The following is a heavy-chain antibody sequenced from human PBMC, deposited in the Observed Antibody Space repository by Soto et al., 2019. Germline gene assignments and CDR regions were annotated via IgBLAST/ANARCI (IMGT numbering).Heavy chain of an antibody. CDR2: IYYSGST. CDR1: GGSISSGGYY. CDR3: ARGVYGENWFDP. D-gene: IGHD3-10*01. J-gene: IGHJ5*02. Sequence: QVQLQESGPGLVKPSQTLSLTCTVSGGSISSGGYYWSWIRQHPGKGLEWIGYIYYSGSTCYNPSLKSRVTISVDTSKNQCSLKLSAVTAADTAVYYCARGVYGENWFDPWGQGTLVTVSS. V-gene: IGHV4-31*03.